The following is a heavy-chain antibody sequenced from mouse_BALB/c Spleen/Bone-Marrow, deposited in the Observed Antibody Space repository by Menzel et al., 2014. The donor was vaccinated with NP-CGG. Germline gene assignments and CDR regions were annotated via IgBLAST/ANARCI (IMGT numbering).Heavy chain of an antibody. J-gene: IGHJ4*01. Sequence: QVQLKQSGAELVKPGASVKLSCKASGHTFTSYYMYWVKQRPGQGLEWIGEINPSNGGTNFNEKLKSKATLTVDKSSSTAYMQLSSLTSEDSAVYYCTRGRRDAMDYWGQGTSVTVSS. CDR2: INPSNGGT. CDR1: GHTFTSYY. V-gene: IGHV1S81*02. CDR3: TRGRRDAMDY.